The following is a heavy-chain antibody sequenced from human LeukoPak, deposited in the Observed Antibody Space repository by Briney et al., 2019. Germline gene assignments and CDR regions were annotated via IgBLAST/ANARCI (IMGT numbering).Heavy chain of an antibody. V-gene: IGHV4-34*01. CDR3: ASRGYSSSWFRNNLVY. CDR2: INHSGST. D-gene: IGHD6-13*01. CDR1: GGSFSGYY. J-gene: IGHJ4*02. Sequence: SETLSLTCAVYGGSFSGYYWSWIRQPPGKGLEWIGEINHSGSTNYNPSLKSRVTISVDTSKNQFSLKLSSVTAADTAVYYCASRGYSSSWFRNNLVYWGQGTLVTVSS.